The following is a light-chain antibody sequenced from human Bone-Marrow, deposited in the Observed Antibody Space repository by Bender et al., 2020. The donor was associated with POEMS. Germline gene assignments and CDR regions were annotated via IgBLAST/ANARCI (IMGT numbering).Light chain of an antibody. V-gene: IGLV2-14*01. Sequence: QSALTQPASVSGSPGQSITISCTGTSSDIGNYNYVSWYQQHPDKAPQLILFEVMNRPSGVSDRFSASKSGNTASLTISGLQAEDEANYYCISYTTSNTWVFDGGTKLTVL. J-gene: IGLJ3*02. CDR3: ISYTTSNTWV. CDR2: EVM. CDR1: SSDIGNYNY.